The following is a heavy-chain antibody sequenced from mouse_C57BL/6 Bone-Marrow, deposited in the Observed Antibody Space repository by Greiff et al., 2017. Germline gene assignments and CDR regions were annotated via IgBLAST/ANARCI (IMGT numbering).Heavy chain of an antibody. Sequence: QVQLQQPGAELVKPGASVKMSCKASGYTFTSYWITWVKQRPGQGLEWIGDIYPGSGSTNYNEKFKSKAPLTVDTSSSPAYMQLSSLTSEDSAVYYCATYIWYFDVWGTGTTVTVSS. CDR3: ATYIWYFDV. J-gene: IGHJ1*03. V-gene: IGHV1-55*01. D-gene: IGHD1-3*01. CDR2: IYPGSGST. CDR1: GYTFTSYW.